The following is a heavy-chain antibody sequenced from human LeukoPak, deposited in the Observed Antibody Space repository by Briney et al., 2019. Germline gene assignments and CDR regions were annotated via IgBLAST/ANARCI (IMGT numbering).Heavy chain of an antibody. Sequence: SSETLSLTCTVSGGSISSYYWSWIRQPPGKGLEWIAYIFYNGNTKYNPSLWSRVTISIDTSRNQFSLNLNSVTAADTAVYYCARGGYYYLDVWGKGTTVTVSS. V-gene: IGHV4-59*01. CDR3: ARGGYYYLDV. J-gene: IGHJ6*03. CDR2: IFYNGNT. CDR1: GGSISSYY.